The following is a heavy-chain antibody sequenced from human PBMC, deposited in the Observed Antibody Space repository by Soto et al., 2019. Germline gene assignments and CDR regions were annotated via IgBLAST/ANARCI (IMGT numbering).Heavy chain of an antibody. V-gene: IGHV3-23*01. CDR3: AKERYSYGLVYYYYYGMDV. Sequence: GGSLRLSCAASGFTFSSYAMSWVRQAPGKGLEWVSAISGSGGSTYYADSVKGRFTISRDNSKNTLYLQMNSLGAEDTAVYYCAKERYSYGLVYYYYYGMDVWGQGTTVTVSS. D-gene: IGHD5-18*01. J-gene: IGHJ6*02. CDR2: ISGSGGST. CDR1: GFTFSSYA.